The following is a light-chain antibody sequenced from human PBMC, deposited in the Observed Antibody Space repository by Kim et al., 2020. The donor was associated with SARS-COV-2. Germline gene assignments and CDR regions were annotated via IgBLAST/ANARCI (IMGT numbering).Light chain of an antibody. V-gene: IGLV3-9*01. Sequence: SYELTQPLSVSVALGQTARITCGGNIIGSKNVHWYQQKPGQAPVLVIYRDSNRPSGIPERFSGSNSGNTATLTISRAQAGDEADYYCQVWDSSTAVFGGGTQLTVL. CDR1: IIGSKN. CDR2: RDS. CDR3: QVWDSSTAV. J-gene: IGLJ3*02.